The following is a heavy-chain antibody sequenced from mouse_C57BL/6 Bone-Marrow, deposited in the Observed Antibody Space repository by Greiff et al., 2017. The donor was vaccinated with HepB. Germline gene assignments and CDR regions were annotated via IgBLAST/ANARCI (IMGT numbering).Heavy chain of an antibody. CDR1: GYTFTSYW. Sequence: VQLQQPGAELVRPGSSVKLSCKASGYTFTSYWMDWVKQRPGQGLEWIGNIYPSDSETHYNQKFKDKATLTVDKSSSTAYMQLSSLTSEDSAVYCWARYRANAMDYWGQGTSVTVSS. J-gene: IGHJ4*01. CDR2: IYPSDSET. CDR3: ARYRANAMDY. V-gene: IGHV1-61*01.